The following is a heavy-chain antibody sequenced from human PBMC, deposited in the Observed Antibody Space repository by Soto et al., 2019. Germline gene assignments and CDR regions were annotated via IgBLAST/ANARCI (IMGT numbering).Heavy chain of an antibody. Sequence: QVQLVQSGAEVRKPGSSVKVSCKASRDTFNDYAITLVRQAPGQGLEWMGGIIPVLGTTKYAQKFQGRVTMTADESTSTAYMELNSLTSEDRAVYYCAAGGSNGYIRWGQGTHVSVSS. J-gene: IGHJ4*02. CDR3: AAGGSNGYIR. D-gene: IGHD2-2*02. CDR1: RDTFNDYA. CDR2: IIPVLGTT. V-gene: IGHV1-69*01.